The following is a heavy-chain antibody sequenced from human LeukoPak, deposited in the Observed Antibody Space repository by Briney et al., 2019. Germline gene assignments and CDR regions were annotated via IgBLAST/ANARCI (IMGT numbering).Heavy chain of an antibody. V-gene: IGHV1-2*02. CDR3: ATLVIAVAGGFGDY. CDR1: GYTFSNYY. Sequence: GASVKVSCRTSGYTFSNYYMHWVRQAPGQRPEWMGWINPNSGGTNYAQKFQGRVIMTRDTSISTGYMELSRLRSDDTAVYYCATLVIAVAGGFGDYWGQGTLVTVSS. J-gene: IGHJ4*02. CDR2: INPNSGGT. D-gene: IGHD6-19*01.